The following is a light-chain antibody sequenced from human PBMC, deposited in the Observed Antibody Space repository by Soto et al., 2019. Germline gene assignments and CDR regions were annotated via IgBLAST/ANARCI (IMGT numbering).Light chain of an antibody. Sequence: QPVLTQPPSASGTPGQRVTISCSGSSSNIGSNTVNWYQQLPGTAPKLLIYSNNQRPSGVPDRFSGSKSGTSASLAISGLQSEDEADYYCAAWDDSLSGRGVFGTGTKVTVL. V-gene: IGLV1-44*01. CDR2: SNN. CDR3: AAWDDSLSGRGV. CDR1: SSNIGSNT. J-gene: IGLJ1*01.